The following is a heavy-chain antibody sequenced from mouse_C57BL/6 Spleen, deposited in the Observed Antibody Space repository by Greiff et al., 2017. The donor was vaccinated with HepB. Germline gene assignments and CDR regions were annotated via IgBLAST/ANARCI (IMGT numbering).Heavy chain of an antibody. J-gene: IGHJ2*01. CDR2: ISSGGSYT. V-gene: IGHV5-6*01. D-gene: IGHD1-2*01. CDR1: GFTFSSYG. CDR3: ARPHYYGHFDY. Sequence: EVMLVESGGDLVKPGGSLKLSCAASGFTFSSYGMSWVRQTPDKRLEWVATISSGGSYTYYPDSVKGRFTISRDNAKNTLYLQMGSLKSEDTAMYYCARPHYYGHFDYWGQGPTLTVSS.